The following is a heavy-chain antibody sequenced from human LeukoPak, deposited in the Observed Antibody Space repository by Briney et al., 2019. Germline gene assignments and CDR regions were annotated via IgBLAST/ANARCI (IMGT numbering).Heavy chain of an antibody. D-gene: IGHD3-10*01. V-gene: IGHV1-18*01. Sequence: ASVKVSCKASGYTFTSYGISWVRQAPGQGLEWMGWISAYNGNTNYAQKLQGRVTMTTDTSTSTAYMELRSLRSDDTAVYYCARDLSVFYYGSGSYYLDYWGQGTLVTVSS. J-gene: IGHJ4*02. CDR3: ARDLSVFYYGSGSYYLDY. CDR2: ISAYNGNT. CDR1: GYTFTSYG.